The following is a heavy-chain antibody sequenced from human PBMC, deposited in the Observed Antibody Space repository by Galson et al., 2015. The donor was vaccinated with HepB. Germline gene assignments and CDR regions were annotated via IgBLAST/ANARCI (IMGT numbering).Heavy chain of an antibody. V-gene: IGHV1-24*01. CDR2: FDPEDGET. J-gene: IGHJ4*02. D-gene: IGHD1-7*01. CDR1: GYTLTELS. CDR3: ATGKLELRSEFDY. Sequence: SVKVSCKVSGYTLTELSMHWVRQAPGKGLEWMGGFDPEDGETIYAQKFQGRVTMTEDTSTDTAYMELSSLRSEDTAVYYCATGKLELRSEFDYWGQGTLVTVSS.